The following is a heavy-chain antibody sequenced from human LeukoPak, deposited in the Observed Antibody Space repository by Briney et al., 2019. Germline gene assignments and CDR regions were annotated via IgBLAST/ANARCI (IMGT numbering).Heavy chain of an antibody. D-gene: IGHD4-17*01. Sequence: GASVKVSCKASGYTFTGYYMHWVRQAPGQGLEWMGWINPNSGGTNYAQKFQGRVTMTRDTSISTAYMELSRLRSDDTAVYYCARSLLDYGDYGGGDYWGQGTLVTVSS. J-gene: IGHJ4*02. CDR1: GYTFTGYY. CDR3: ARSLLDYGDYGGGDY. V-gene: IGHV1-2*02. CDR2: INPNSGGT.